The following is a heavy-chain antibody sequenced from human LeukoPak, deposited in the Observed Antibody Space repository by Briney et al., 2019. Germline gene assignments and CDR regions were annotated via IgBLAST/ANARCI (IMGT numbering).Heavy chain of an antibody. CDR2: IYPGDSDT. D-gene: IGHD2-2*01. J-gene: IGHJ6*03. CDR3: ARIVVVPAAKTEHYYYYMDV. V-gene: IGHV5-51*01. Sequence: GESLKISCKGSGYSFTSYWIGWVRQMPGKGLEWMGIIYPGDSDTRYSPFFQGQVTISADKSISTAYLQWSSLKASDTAMYYCARIVVVPAAKTEHYYYYMDVWGKGTTVTVSS. CDR1: GYSFTSYW.